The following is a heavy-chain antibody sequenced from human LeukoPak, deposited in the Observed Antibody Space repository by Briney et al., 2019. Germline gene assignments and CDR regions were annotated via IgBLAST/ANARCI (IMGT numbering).Heavy chain of an antibody. CDR3: ARESVYGRRFDP. CDR1: GYTFTICA. CDR2: INAGNGNT. J-gene: IGHJ5*02. Sequence: GASVKVSFKASGYTFTICAVHWVRQAPGQRREWMGWINAGNGNTKYSQKFQGRVTITRDTSASTVYMELSSLRSEDTAVYYCARESVYGRRFDPWGQGTLVTVSS. V-gene: IGHV1-3*01. D-gene: IGHD2-8*01.